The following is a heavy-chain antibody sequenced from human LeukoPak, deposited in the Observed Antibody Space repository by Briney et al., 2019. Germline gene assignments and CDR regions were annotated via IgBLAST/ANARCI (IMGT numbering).Heavy chain of an antibody. J-gene: IGHJ4*02. V-gene: IGHV4-59*01. CDR1: GGSISSYY. D-gene: IGHD3-22*01. CDR2: IYYSGRT. Sequence: SETLSLTCTVSGGSISSYYWSWIRQPPGKGLEWIGYIYYSGRTNYNPSLKSRVTISVHTSKNQFSLQLSSVTAADTAVYYCAGASYDSSGVHWGQGTLVTVSS. CDR3: AGASYDSSGVH.